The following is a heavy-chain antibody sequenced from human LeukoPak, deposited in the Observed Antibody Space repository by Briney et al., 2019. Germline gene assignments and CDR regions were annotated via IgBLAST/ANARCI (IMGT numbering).Heavy chain of an antibody. D-gene: IGHD6-13*01. V-gene: IGHV3-30*03. CDR3: VRSSSWPHFDY. Sequence: GGSLRLSCAASGFTFSSYGMHWVRQAPGKGLEWVAVISYDGSNKYYADSVKGRFTTSRDNSKNTLYLQMNSLRAEDTAVYYCVRSSSWPHFDYWGQGTLVTVSS. CDR2: ISYDGSNK. J-gene: IGHJ4*02. CDR1: GFTFSSYG.